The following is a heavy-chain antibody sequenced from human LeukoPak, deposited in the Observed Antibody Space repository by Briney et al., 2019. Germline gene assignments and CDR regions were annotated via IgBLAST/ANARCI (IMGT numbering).Heavy chain of an antibody. Sequence: ASVKVSCKASGFTFTSYDINWVRQASGQGLEWMGWMNPNNGNTGYAQKFQGRVTMTRDTSISTAYMELRGLRSEGTAVYYCVRDGEGVAISVNYWFDPWGQGTLVTVSS. CDR3: VRDGEGVAISVNYWFDP. CDR1: GFTFTSYD. J-gene: IGHJ5*02. D-gene: IGHD3-10*01. CDR2: MNPNNGNT. V-gene: IGHV1-8*01.